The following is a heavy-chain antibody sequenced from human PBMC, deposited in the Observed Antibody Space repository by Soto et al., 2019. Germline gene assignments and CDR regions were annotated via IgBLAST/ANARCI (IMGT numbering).Heavy chain of an antibody. CDR2: MNPNSGNT. J-gene: IGHJ6*02. V-gene: IGHV1-8*01. CDR1: GYTFTSYD. CDR3: ARAYSSSWPYYYYYGMDV. D-gene: IGHD6-13*01. Sequence: QVQLVQSGAEVKKPGASVKVSCKASGYTFTSYDINWVRQATGQGLEWMGWMNPNSGNTGYAQKFQGRVTMTRNTSISTAYMELSSLSSEDTAVYYCARAYSSSWPYYYYYGMDVWGQGTTVTVSS.